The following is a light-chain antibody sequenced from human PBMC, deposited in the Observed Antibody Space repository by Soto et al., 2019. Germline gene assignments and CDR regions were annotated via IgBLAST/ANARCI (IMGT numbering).Light chain of an antibody. Sequence: SVLPQPPSVSGAPGQRVTISCTGSSSNIGAGYDVHWYQQLPGTAPKLLIYGNSNRPSGVPDRFSGSKSGTSASLAITGLQAEDEADYYCQSYDSSLSGLWVFGGGTKLTVL. CDR3: QSYDSSLSGLWV. CDR1: SSNIGAGYD. V-gene: IGLV1-40*01. J-gene: IGLJ3*02. CDR2: GNS.